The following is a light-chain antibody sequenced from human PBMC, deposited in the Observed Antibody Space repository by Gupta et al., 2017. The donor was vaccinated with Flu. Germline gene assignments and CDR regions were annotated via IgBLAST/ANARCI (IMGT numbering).Light chain of an antibody. CDR3: QQSQSTWLT. CDR1: EVINTY. V-gene: IGKV1-39*01. Sequence: GDRVTITCRKSEVINTYLNWYQQKPGKAPKLLIYVASHLQSGVPSRFSGSGSGTDFTLTISNIQLEDFATYYCQQSQSTWLTFGGGTKVEI. CDR2: VAS. J-gene: IGKJ4*01.